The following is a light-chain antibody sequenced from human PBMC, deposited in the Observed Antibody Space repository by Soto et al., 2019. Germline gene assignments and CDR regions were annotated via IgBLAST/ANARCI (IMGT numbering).Light chain of an antibody. V-gene: IGKV3-20*01. CDR3: QQYGSSLYT. Sequence: EIVLTQSPGTLSLSPGERATLSCRASQTVSSNYLAWYQQKRGLAPRLLIYGASNRATGIPDRFSGSGSGTDFTLTISRLEAEDFAVYHCQQYGSSLYTFGQGTKLEIK. CDR1: QTVSSNY. J-gene: IGKJ2*01. CDR2: GAS.